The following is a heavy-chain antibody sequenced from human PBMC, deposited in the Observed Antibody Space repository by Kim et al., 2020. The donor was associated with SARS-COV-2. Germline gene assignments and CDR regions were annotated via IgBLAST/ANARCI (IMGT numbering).Heavy chain of an antibody. D-gene: IGHD3-22*01. Sequence: FTISRDNSKNTLYLQMNSLRAEDTAVYYCARDEAEYYYDSSGYYRGPFDYWGQGTLVTVSS. J-gene: IGHJ4*02. CDR3: ARDEAEYYYDSSGYYRGPFDY. V-gene: IGHV3-66*01.